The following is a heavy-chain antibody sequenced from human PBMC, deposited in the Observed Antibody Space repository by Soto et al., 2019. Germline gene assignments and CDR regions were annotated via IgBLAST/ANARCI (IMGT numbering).Heavy chain of an antibody. V-gene: IGHV3-48*01. CDR3: ARDQGYSYGPFDY. CDR2: ISSSSSTI. D-gene: IGHD5-18*01. J-gene: IGHJ4*01. CDR1: GFTFSSYS. Sequence: GGSLRLSCAASGFTFSSYSMNWVRQAPGKGLEWVPYISSSSSTIYYADSVKGRFTISRDNAKNSLYLQMNSLRAEDTAVYYCARDQGYSYGPFDYWGRGTLVTVSS.